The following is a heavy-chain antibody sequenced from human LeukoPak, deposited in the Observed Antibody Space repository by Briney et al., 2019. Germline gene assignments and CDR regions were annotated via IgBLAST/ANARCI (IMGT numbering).Heavy chain of an antibody. J-gene: IGHJ4*02. D-gene: IGHD3-10*01. CDR1: GFTFSSYA. Sequence: PGGSLRLSCAASGFTFSSYAMSWVRQAPGQGLEWVSSISSSGIGTYYADSVKGRFTLSRDNSKNTLYLQMNSLRAEDTAVYYCAKDRGLWFGELFREEGYFDYWGQGTLVTVSS. CDR3: AKDRGLWFGELFREEGYFDY. CDR2: ISSSGIGT. V-gene: IGHV3-23*01.